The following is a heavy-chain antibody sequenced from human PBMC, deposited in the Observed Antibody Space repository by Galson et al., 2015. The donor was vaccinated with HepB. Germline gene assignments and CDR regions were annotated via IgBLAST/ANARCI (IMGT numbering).Heavy chain of an antibody. D-gene: IGHD4-11*01. V-gene: IGHV3-30*18. CDR3: AKNTVSTRYYYGMDV. CDR2: ISYDGSKQ. Sequence: SLRLSCAASGFTFSNYDVHWVRQAPGKGLEWVARISYDGSKQYYADSVKGRFTFSRDNSKNTLYLHMNSLRAEDTAVYYCAKNTVSTRYYYGMDVWGQGTTVTVSS. CDR1: GFTFSNYD. J-gene: IGHJ6*02.